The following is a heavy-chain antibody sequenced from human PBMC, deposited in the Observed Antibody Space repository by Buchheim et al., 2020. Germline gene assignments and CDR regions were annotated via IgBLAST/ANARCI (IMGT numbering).Heavy chain of an antibody. CDR2: ILHIGSA. D-gene: IGHD6-25*01. J-gene: IGHJ5*02. CDR1: GGSISRGAYS. CDR3: ARLVSGWHWFDP. V-gene: IGHV4-30-2*06. Sequence: QVQLLESASGLLRPSQTLSLTCAVSGGSISRGAYSWSWIRQSPGKGLEWIGSILHIGSANYNPSLKRRVTISVDMSKNQIALKLSSVTAADTAVYYCARLVSGWHWFDPWGQGTL.